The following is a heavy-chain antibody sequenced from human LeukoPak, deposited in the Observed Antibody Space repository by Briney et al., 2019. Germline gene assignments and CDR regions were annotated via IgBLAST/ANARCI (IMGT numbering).Heavy chain of an antibody. CDR3: AGNQLGYYDSILGYNWFDP. CDR2: ISGSGGST. CDR1: GFTFSSYA. Sequence: GGSLRLSCAASGFTFSSYAMSWVRQAPGKGLEWVSAISGSGGSTYYADSVKGRFTISRDNSKNTLYLQMNSLRAEDTAVYYCAGNQLGYYDSILGYNWFDPWGQGTLVTVSS. V-gene: IGHV3-23*01. J-gene: IGHJ5*02. D-gene: IGHD3-22*01.